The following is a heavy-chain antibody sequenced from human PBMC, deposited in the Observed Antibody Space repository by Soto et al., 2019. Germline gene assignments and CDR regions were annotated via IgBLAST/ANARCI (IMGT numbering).Heavy chain of an antibody. Sequence: SVKVSCKASGGTFSSYAISWVRQAPGQGLEWMGGIIPIFGTANYAQKFQGRVTITADESTSTAYMELSSLRSEDTAVYYCASPNISPQCTNGVCYGSSTYYYYYGMDVWGQGTTVTVSS. V-gene: IGHV1-69*13. CDR1: GGTFSSYA. CDR3: ASPNISPQCTNGVCYGSSTYYYYYGMDV. D-gene: IGHD2-8*01. CDR2: IIPIFGTA. J-gene: IGHJ6*02.